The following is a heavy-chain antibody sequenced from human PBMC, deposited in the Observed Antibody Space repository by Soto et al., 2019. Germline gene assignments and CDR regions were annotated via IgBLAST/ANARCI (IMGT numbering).Heavy chain of an antibody. D-gene: IGHD2-21*02. V-gene: IGHV3-30*18. Sequence: QLVESGGGVVQPGRSLRLSCAASGFTFSGYAMHWVRQAPGKGLEWVASISYNGNDKYYVDSVKGRFTISRDNSKNTLYLQMSSLTPEDTAVYYCAKDAGDQGYFQNWGQGTLVTVSS. CDR2: ISYNGNDK. CDR1: GFTFSGYA. J-gene: IGHJ1*01. CDR3: AKDAGDQGYFQN.